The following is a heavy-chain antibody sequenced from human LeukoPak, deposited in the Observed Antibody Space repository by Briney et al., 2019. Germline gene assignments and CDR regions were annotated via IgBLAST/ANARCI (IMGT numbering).Heavy chain of an antibody. Sequence: GGSLSLSCATSGFTFSSYALNWVRHAPGQGLEWVSAISGSGGTTYYADSVKGRFTISRDTSKNIVYLQLNSLRAENTAIYYCARFRWGDYYYYGVDVWGQGTTVTVSS. D-gene: IGHD3-16*01. CDR1: GFTFSSYA. CDR3: ARFRWGDYYYYGVDV. CDR2: ISGSGGTT. V-gene: IGHV3-23*01. J-gene: IGHJ6*02.